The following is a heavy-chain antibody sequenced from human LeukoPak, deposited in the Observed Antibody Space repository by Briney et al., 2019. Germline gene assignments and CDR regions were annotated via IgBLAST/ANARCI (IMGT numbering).Heavy chain of an antibody. Sequence: NPSQTLSLTCTVSGYAITSGGFSWNWIRQSPGKGLEWIGCNRGPAYYNPSLKSRFTISVDRPKNQFFLNVTPLTAADTAVYYCARSRQASGLFNSWGQGTLVVVSS. D-gene: IGHD3-10*01. J-gene: IGHJ5*01. V-gene: IGHV4-30-2*06. CDR3: ARSRQASGLFNS. CDR2: NRGPA. CDR1: GYAITSGGFS.